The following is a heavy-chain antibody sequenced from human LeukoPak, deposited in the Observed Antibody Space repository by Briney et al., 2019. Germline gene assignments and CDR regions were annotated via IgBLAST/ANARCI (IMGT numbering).Heavy chain of an antibody. Sequence: GASVKVSCKASGYTFTTYGLSWVRQAPGQGLEWLGWISTYDDNIKYAQSLQGRLTLTIDTSTSTAYMELRSLTSDDTAVYYCAVVRGYSGYDRDYWGQGTLVTVSS. CDR2: ISTYDDNI. D-gene: IGHD5-12*01. J-gene: IGHJ4*02. CDR3: AVVRGYSGYDRDY. CDR1: GYTFTTYG. V-gene: IGHV1-18*01.